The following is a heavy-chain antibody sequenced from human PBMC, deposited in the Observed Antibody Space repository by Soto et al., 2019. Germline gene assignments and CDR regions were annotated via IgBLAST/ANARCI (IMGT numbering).Heavy chain of an antibody. V-gene: IGHV3-33*01. Sequence: QVQLVESGGGVVQPGRSLRLSCAASGFTFSSYGMHWVRQAPGKGLEWVAVIWYDGSNKYYADSVKGRFTISRDNSKNTLYLQMNSLRADDTAVYYCARDRYRSAWYDLDYWGQGTLVTVSS. J-gene: IGHJ4*02. CDR2: IWYDGSNK. D-gene: IGHD6-19*01. CDR1: GFTFSSYG. CDR3: ARDRYRSAWYDLDY.